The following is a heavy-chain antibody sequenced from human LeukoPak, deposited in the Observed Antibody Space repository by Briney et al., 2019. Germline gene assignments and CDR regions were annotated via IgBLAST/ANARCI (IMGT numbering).Heavy chain of an antibody. J-gene: IGHJ4*02. CDR2: IIPILGIA. V-gene: IGHV1-69*04. Sequence: SVKVSSKASGGTFSSYAISWVRQAPGQGLEWMGGIIPILGIANYAQKFQGRVTITADKSTSTAYMELSSLRSEDTAVYYCEYNVDTATDVDYWGQGTLVTVSS. CDR1: GGTFSSYA. CDR3: EYNVDTATDVDY. D-gene: IGHD5-18*01.